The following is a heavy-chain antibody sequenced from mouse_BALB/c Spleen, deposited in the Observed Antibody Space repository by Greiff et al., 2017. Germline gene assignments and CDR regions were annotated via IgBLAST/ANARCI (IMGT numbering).Heavy chain of an antibody. CDR1: GFTFSDYY. J-gene: IGHJ4*01. CDR2: ISDGGSYT. D-gene: IGHD2-2*01. Sequence: EVMLVESGGGLVKPGGSLKLSCAASGFTFSDYYMYWVRQTPEKRLEWVATISDGGSYTYYPDSVKGRFTISRDNAKNNLYLQMSSLKSEDTAMYYCARGKIYYGYGYAIDYWGQGTSVTVSS. CDR3: ARGKIYYGYGYAIDY. V-gene: IGHV5-4*02.